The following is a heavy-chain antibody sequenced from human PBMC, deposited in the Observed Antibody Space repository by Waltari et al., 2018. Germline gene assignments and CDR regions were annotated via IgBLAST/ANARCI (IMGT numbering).Heavy chain of an antibody. V-gene: IGHV3-72*01. D-gene: IGHD1-26*01. J-gene: IGHJ4*02. Sequence: EVQLVQSGGGLVQPGGSLRLSCAASGFTFSDHYMDWVRPAPGKGLEWVGRIRNKADSYITQYAASVKGRFSITRDDSRNSLYLQMNSLKTEDTAVYYCIRSGSGKYLNSAYFDYWGQGTLVTVSS. CDR1: GFTFSDHY. CDR2: IRNKADSYIT. CDR3: IRSGSGKYLNSAYFDY.